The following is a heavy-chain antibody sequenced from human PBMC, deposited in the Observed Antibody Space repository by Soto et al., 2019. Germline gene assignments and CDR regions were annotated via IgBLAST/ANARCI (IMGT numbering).Heavy chain of an antibody. D-gene: IGHD6-19*01. J-gene: IGHJ3*02. CDR3: AREGSGWYSRGAFDI. Sequence: SETLSLTCTFSGGSIRSGGYYLSWIRQHPGKGLEWIGYIYYSGSTYYNPSLKSRVTISVDTSKNQFSLKLSSVTAADTAVYYCAREGSGWYSRGAFDIWGQGTMVTVSS. V-gene: IGHV4-31*03. CDR1: GGSIRSGGYY. CDR2: IYYSGST.